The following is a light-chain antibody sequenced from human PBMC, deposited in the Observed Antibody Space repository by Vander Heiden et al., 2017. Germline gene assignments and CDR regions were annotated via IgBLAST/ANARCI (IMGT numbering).Light chain of an antibody. V-gene: IGKV1-8*01. Sequence: TGDRVTITCRASQGISSYLAWYQQKPGKAPKLLIYAASTLQSGVPSRFSGSGSGTDFTLTISCLQSEDFATYYCQQYYSYPFTFSPGTKVDIK. CDR1: QGISSY. CDR3: QQYYSYPFT. J-gene: IGKJ3*01. CDR2: AAS.